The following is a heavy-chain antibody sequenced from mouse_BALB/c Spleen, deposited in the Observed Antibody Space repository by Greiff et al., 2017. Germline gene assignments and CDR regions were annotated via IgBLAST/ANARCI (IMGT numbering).Heavy chain of an antibody. Sequence: EVKLMESGGGLVQPGGSLKLSCAASGFTFSSYAMSWVRQTPEKRLEWVASISSGGSTYYPDSVKGRFTISRDNARNILYLQMSSLRSEDTAMYYCARGRSTMITTGAMDYWGQGTSVTVSS. D-gene: IGHD2-4*01. V-gene: IGHV5-6-5*01. J-gene: IGHJ4*01. CDR1: GFTFSSYA. CDR2: ISSGGST. CDR3: ARGRSTMITTGAMDY.